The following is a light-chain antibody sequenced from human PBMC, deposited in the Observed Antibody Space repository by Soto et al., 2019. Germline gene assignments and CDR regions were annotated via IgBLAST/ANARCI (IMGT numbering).Light chain of an antibody. V-gene: IGLV1-40*01. Sequence: QSVLTQPPSVSGAPGQRVTISCTGSSSNIGAGYDVHWYQQLPGTAPKLLIYGNSNRPSGVPDRFAGSKSGTSASLAITGLQAEDEADYYCQSYDSSLSEGYVFGTGTKGTVL. J-gene: IGLJ1*01. CDR3: QSYDSSLSEGYV. CDR1: SSNIGAGYD. CDR2: GNS.